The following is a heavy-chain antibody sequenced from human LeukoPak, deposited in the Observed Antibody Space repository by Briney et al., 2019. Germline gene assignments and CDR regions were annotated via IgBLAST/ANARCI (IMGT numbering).Heavy chain of an antibody. CDR2: MNPNSGNT. Sequence: ASVKVSCKASGYTFTGYYMHWVRQAPGQGLEWMGWMNPNSGNTGYAQKFQGRVTMTRNTSISTAYMELSSLRSEDTAVYYCARGVLRYFDWLQNYYYYYYMDVWGKGTTVTISS. CDR3: ARGVLRYFDWLQNYYYYYYMDV. J-gene: IGHJ6*03. V-gene: IGHV1-8*02. D-gene: IGHD3-9*01. CDR1: GYTFTGYY.